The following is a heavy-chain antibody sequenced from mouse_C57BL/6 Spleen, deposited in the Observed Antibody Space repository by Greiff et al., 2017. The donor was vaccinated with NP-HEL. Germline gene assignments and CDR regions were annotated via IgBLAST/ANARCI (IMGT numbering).Heavy chain of an antibody. CDR1: GYSFTGYY. D-gene: IGHD1-1*02. V-gene: IGHV1-42*01. CDR3: ARTSYGYLDY. Sequence: VQLQQSGPELVKPGASVKISCKASGYSFTGYYMNWVKQSPEKSLEWIGEINPSTGGTTYNQKFKAKATLTVDKSSSTAYMQLKSLTSEDSAVYYCARTSYGYLDYWGQGTTLTVSS. J-gene: IGHJ2*01. CDR2: INPSTGGT.